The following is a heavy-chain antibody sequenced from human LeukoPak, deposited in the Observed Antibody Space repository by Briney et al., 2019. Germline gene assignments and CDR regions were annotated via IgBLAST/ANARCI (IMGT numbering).Heavy chain of an antibody. CDR2: ISSSGSTI. J-gene: IGHJ6*03. CDR3: AKYPGGFTGIVNYYHMDV. CDR1: GFTFSDYY. V-gene: IGHV3-11*04. D-gene: IGHD1-26*01. Sequence: GRTLSLSCAASGFTFSDYYMSWIRQAPGKGLEWVSYISSSGSTIYYADSVKGRFTISRDNAKNSLYMQMNSLRAEDTALYYCAKYPGGFTGIVNYYHMDVWGKGTTVTVS.